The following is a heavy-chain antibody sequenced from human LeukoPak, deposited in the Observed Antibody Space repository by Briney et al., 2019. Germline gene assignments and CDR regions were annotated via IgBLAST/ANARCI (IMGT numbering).Heavy chain of an antibody. CDR1: GFIVSSNY. Sequence: GGSLRLSCAASGFIVSSNYMSWVRQAPGKGLEWVSVIYSGGSTYYADSVKGRFTISRDNAKNSLYLQMNSLRAEDTAVYYCARDPREYSYGSSSFTEYWGQGTLVTVSS. V-gene: IGHV3-53*01. D-gene: IGHD5-18*01. CDR3: ARDPREYSYGSSSFTEY. J-gene: IGHJ4*02. CDR2: IYSGGST.